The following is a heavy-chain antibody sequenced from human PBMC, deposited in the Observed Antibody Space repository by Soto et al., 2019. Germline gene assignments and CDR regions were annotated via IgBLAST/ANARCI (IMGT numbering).Heavy chain of an antibody. Sequence: SETLSLTCTVSGCSISSYYWSWIRQPPGKGLEWIGYIYYSGSTNYNPSLKSRVTISVDTSKNQFSLKLSSVTAVDTAVYYCARDIEPNYGELDYWGQGTLVTVSS. J-gene: IGHJ4*02. CDR2: IYYSGST. CDR1: GCSISSYY. V-gene: IGHV4-59*01. CDR3: ARDIEPNYGELDY. D-gene: IGHD4-17*01.